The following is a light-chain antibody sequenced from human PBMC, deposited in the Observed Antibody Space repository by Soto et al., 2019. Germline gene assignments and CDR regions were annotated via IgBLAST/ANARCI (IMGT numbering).Light chain of an antibody. J-gene: IGKJ4*01. CDR3: QQSYSTPLT. CDR1: QSISSY. Sequence: IQMTQSPSSLSASVGDRVTITCRASQSISSYLNWYQQKPGKAPKLLIYAASSLQSGVPSRFSGSGSGTDCTLTLSSLQPEDFATYYCQQSYSTPLTFGGGTKVEIK. CDR2: AAS. V-gene: IGKV1-39*01.